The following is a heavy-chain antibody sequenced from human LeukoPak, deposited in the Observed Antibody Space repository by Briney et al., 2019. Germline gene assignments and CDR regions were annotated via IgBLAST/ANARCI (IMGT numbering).Heavy chain of an antibody. V-gene: IGHV4-59*08. Sequence: SETLSLTCTVSGGSISSYYWSWIRQPPGKGLEWIGSIYYSGSTNYNPPVKSRVTISVDTSKNQFSLKLSSVTAADTAVYYCARHQWAAAGYYYYYGMDVWGQGTTVTVSS. D-gene: IGHD6-13*01. CDR3: ARHQWAAAGYYYYYGMDV. J-gene: IGHJ6*02. CDR2: IYYSGST. CDR1: GGSISSYY.